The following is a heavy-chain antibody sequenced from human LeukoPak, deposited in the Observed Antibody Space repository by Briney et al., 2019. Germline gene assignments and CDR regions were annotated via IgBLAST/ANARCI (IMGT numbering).Heavy chain of an antibody. J-gene: IGHJ5*02. CDR1: GGSFSGYY. D-gene: IGHD3-3*01. CDR3: ARGPRYYDFWSGYYNARGWFDP. CDR2: INHSGST. Sequence: PSETLSLTCAVYGGSFSGYYWSWIRQPPGKGLEWIGEINHSGSTNYNPSLKSRVTISVDTSKNQFSLKLSSVTAADTAVYYCARGPRYYDFWSGYYNARGWFDPWGQRTLVTVSS. V-gene: IGHV4-34*01.